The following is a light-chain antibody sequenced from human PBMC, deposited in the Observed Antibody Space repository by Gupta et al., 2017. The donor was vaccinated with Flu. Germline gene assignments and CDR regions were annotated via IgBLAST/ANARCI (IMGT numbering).Light chain of an antibody. V-gene: IGKV3-11*01. CDR1: QSVSSY. CDR2: DAS. Sequence: EIVLTQSPATLSLSPGERATLSCRASQSVSSYLAWYQQKPGQAPRLLIYDASNRATGIPARFSGSGAGTDFTLTISSLDPEDFAVYYCQQRSNGPPGFTFGPGTKVDIK. CDR3: QQRSNGPPGFT. J-gene: IGKJ3*01.